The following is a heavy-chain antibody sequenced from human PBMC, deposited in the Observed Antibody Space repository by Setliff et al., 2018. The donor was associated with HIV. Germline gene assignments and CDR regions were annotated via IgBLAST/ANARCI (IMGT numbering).Heavy chain of an antibody. Sequence: ETLSLTCAVSGGSINGSNWWSWVRQPPGKGLEWMGEIYHSGSTNYNPSLKSRVTISVDKSNNQFSLKMNYVTAADAAVYYCATVTMVRLIGVYHMDVWGKGTPVNRLL. CDR1: GGSINGSNW. CDR3: ATVTMVRLIGVYHMDV. J-gene: IGHJ6*03. CDR2: IYHSGST. D-gene: IGHD3-10*01. V-gene: IGHV4-4*02.